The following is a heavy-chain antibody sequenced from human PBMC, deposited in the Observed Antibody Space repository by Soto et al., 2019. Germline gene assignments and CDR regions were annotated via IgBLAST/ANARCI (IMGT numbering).Heavy chain of an antibody. CDR2: IKQDGSEK. CDR3: ARGTYYDFSNWFDP. CDR1: GFTFSSYW. Sequence: GGSLRLSCAASGFTFSSYWMSWVRQAPGKGLEWVANIKQDGSEKYYVDSVKGRFTISRDNAKNSLYLQMNSLRAEDTAVYYCARGTYYDFSNWFDPWGQGTLVPSPQ. D-gene: IGHD3-3*01. V-gene: IGHV3-7*04. J-gene: IGHJ5*02.